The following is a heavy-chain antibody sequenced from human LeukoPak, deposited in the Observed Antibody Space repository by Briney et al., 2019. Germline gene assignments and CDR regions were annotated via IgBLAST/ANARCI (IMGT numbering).Heavy chain of an antibody. J-gene: IGHJ4*02. CDR3: ARKVGVYDY. D-gene: IGHD1-26*01. CDR1: GVSISSSSYY. Sequence: SETLSLTCTVSGVSISSSSYYWGWIRQPPGTGLEWIGSIYYSGSTYYNPSLTSRVTISVDTSKNQFSLKLSSVTAADTAVYDCARKVGVYDYWGQGTLVTVSS. V-gene: IGHV4-39*07. CDR2: IYYSGST.